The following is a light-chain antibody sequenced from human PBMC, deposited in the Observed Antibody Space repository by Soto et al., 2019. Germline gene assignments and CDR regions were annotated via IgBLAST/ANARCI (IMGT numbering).Light chain of an antibody. Sequence: QSALTQPASVSGSPGQSITISCTGTSSDVGSYNLVSWYQHHPGKIPKLTIYEGSKRPSGVSNRFSGSKSGNTASLTISGLQAEDEAEYYCCSYATDSTYVFGTGTKVTVL. J-gene: IGLJ1*01. CDR1: SSDVGSYNL. V-gene: IGLV2-23*01. CDR2: EGS. CDR3: CSYATDSTYV.